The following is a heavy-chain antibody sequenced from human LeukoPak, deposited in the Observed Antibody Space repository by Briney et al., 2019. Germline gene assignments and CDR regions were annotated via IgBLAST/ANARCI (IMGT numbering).Heavy chain of an antibody. CDR3: AIWTSGNY. D-gene: IGHD1-1*01. V-gene: IGHV3-7*01. Sequence: GGSLRLSCAASEFIFNRSWMKWVRQAPGKGLEWVANMDPSGSHKRYVDSVKGRFTISKDNPGTSLYLDMYGLRAEDTAIYYCAIWTSGNYWGQGTLVTVSS. CDR2: MDPSGSHK. CDR1: EFIFNRSW. J-gene: IGHJ4*02.